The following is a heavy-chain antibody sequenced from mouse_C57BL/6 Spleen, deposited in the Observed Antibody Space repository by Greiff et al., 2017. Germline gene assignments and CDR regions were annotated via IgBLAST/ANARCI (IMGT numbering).Heavy chain of an antibody. J-gene: IGHJ4*01. CDR2: IDPEDGET. Sequence: VQLQQSGAELVKPGASVKLSCTASGFNIKDYYMHWVKQRPEQGLEWIGRIDPEDGETKYAPKFQGKATITADTSSNTAYLQLRSLTSEDTAVYYWARAPPYGSSLYYAMDYWGQGTSVTVSS. D-gene: IGHD1-1*01. CDR3: ARAPPYGSSLYYAMDY. V-gene: IGHV14-2*01. CDR1: GFNIKDYY.